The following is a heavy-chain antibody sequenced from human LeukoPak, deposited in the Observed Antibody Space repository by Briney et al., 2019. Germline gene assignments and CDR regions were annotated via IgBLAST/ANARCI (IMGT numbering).Heavy chain of an antibody. J-gene: IGHJ4*02. CDR2: ISSSVATM. CDR3: AGDSSGWYVVPDY. D-gene: IGHD6-19*01. Sequence: GGSLRLSCAASGFTFTIYEMNWVRQAPGKGLEWVSYISSSVATMYYADSVKGRFTISRDNAKNSLYLQMNSLRAEDTALYYCAGDSSGWYVVPDYWGQGTLVTVSS. CDR1: GFTFTIYE. V-gene: IGHV3-48*03.